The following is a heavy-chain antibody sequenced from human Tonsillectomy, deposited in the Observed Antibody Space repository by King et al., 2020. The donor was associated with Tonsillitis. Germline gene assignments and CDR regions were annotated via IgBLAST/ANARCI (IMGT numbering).Heavy chain of an antibody. Sequence: VQLVQSGGGLVKPGGSLRLSCATSGFTFSDAWMSWVRQPPGKGLEWVGHIKTKDQGGAIDYATAVEGRFSISRDDSKNTLYLQMNNLQPEDTAVYYCTRRSSLGGQGTLVTVSS. V-gene: IGHV3-15*01. CDR2: IKTKDQGGAI. J-gene: IGHJ4*02. D-gene: IGHD6-13*01. CDR3: TRRSSL. CDR1: GFTFSDAW.